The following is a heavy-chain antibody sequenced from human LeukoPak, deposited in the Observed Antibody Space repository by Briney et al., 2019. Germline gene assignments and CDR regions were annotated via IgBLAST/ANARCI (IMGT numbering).Heavy chain of an antibody. D-gene: IGHD1-1*01. Sequence: GGSLRLSCAASGNYWMHWVRQAPGKGLVWVSRIHSDGSSTTSADSVKGRFTISRDNAENTLYLQMNSLRAEDTAVYFCARGNAHAFDIWGQGTMVTVSS. CDR2: IHSDGSST. V-gene: IGHV3-74*01. CDR3: ARGNAHAFDI. J-gene: IGHJ3*02. CDR1: GNYW.